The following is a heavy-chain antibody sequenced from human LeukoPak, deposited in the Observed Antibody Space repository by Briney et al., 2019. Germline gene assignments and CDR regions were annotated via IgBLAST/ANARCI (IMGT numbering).Heavy chain of an antibody. CDR1: GFTFSSYW. D-gene: IGHD5-12*01. J-gene: IGHJ4*02. CDR3: ARVRATFSPHFDN. Sequence: GGSLRLSCADSGFTFSSYWMHWVRQAPGKGLMWVSRINSDGSITNYADSVKGRFTISRDNAMNTLYLQMNSLRAEDTAVYYCARVRATFSPHFDNWGQGTLVTVSS. CDR2: INSDGSIT. V-gene: IGHV3-74*01.